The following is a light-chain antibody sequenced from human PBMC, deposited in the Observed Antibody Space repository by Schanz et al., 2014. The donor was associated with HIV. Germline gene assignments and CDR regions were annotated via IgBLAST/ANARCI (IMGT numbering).Light chain of an antibody. Sequence: DIQMTQSPSSLSASVGDRVTITCRSSQDIRNDLGWYQQKPGKAPKRLIYAASSLQSGVPSRFSGSGSGTEFTLTISSLQPEDFATYYCEQHKNRSPFTFGQGTRLEIK. CDR3: EQHKNRSPFT. CDR1: QDIRND. CDR2: AAS. J-gene: IGKJ2*01. V-gene: IGKV1-17*01.